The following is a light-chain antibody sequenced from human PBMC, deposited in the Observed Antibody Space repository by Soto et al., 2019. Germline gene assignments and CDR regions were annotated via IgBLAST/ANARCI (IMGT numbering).Light chain of an antibody. CDR3: SSYTSSSTYV. CDR1: ISDAGFYAR. V-gene: IGLV2-18*02. Sequence: QSVLTQPPSVSGSPGQSVTISCTGTISDAGFYARVSWYQQPPGTAPKLLIYDVTSRPSGVPDRFSGSRSGKTASLTISGLQPEDEADYYCSSYTSSSTYVFGPGTKVTVL. CDR2: DVT. J-gene: IGLJ1*01.